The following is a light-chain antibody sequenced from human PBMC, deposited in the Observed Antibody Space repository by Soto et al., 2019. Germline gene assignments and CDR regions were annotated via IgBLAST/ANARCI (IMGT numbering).Light chain of an antibody. Sequence: LAQPASVSGSPGQSITISCTGTSDDVGAYNSVSWYQQLPHKAPQVILYKGTQRPSGVSSRFSGSTSGNAASLTISGLQADDAADYFCCSSAPESTYVFGTGTKVTVL. CDR3: CSSAPESTYV. V-gene: IGLV2-23*01. CDR1: SDDVGAYNS. J-gene: IGLJ1*01. CDR2: KGT.